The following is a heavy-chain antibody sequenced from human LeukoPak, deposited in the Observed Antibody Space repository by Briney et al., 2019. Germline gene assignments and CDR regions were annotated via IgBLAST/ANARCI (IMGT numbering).Heavy chain of an antibody. J-gene: IGHJ5*02. CDR1: GGSISPYY. Sequence: SVTLSLTCTVSGGSISPYYWSWIRQPPGRGLEWIGYIHHTGGSNYNPSLKSRVTISIDASKNQLSLKLSSVTAADTAVYYCARGGYNFDPWGQGFLVT. CDR3: ARGGYNFDP. CDR2: IHHTGGS. V-gene: IGHV4-59*01. D-gene: IGHD5-18*01.